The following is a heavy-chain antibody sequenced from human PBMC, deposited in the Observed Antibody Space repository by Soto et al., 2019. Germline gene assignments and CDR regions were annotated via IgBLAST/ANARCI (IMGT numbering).Heavy chain of an antibody. Sequence: QVQLQESGPGLVKPSQTLSLTCTVSGGSISSGGYYWSWILQLPGKGLEWIGYIYYSGSTSSNPSLKSRLTISVDTSKTQFSLKLSSVTAADTAVYYCARGVIHWGQGTLVTVSS. CDR2: IYYSGST. CDR1: GGSISSGGYY. V-gene: IGHV4-31*03. J-gene: IGHJ4*02. D-gene: IGHD3-16*02. CDR3: ARGVIH.